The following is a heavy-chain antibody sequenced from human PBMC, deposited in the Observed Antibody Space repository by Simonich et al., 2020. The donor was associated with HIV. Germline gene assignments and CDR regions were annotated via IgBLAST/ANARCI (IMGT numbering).Heavy chain of an antibody. CDR2: INHRGST. CDR1: GGSFNTYY. J-gene: IGHJ3*02. D-gene: IGHD6-13*01. V-gene: IGHV4-34*01. CDR3: ARGRYSSSSHDVFDS. Sequence: QVQLQQWGAGLLKPSETLSLSCAVYGGSFNTYYWSWIRQPPGKGLEWIGEINHRGSTNHNPSLKSRVTISVDTSKNQFSLKLSSVTAADTAVYYCARGRYSSSSHDVFDSWGQGTMVTVSS.